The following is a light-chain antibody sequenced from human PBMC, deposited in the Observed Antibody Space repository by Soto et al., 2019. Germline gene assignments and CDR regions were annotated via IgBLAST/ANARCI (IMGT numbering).Light chain of an antibody. Sequence: EIVLTQSPATLSLSPGESATLSCRASQSVSSSYLAWYQQKPGQAPRLLIYGASSRATGIPDRFSGSGSGTDFTLTISRLEPEDFAVYYCQQYGSSPRTFGQGTKWIS. CDR1: QSVSSSY. CDR3: QQYGSSPRT. CDR2: GAS. V-gene: IGKV3-20*01. J-gene: IGKJ1*01.